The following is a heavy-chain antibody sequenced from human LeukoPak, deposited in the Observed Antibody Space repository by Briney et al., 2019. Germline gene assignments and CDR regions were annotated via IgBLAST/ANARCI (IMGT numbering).Heavy chain of an antibody. D-gene: IGHD1-1*01. Sequence: SETLSLTCTVSGYSISSGYYWGWIRQLPGKGLEWIGSIYHSGSTYYNPSLKSRVTISVDTSKNQFSLKLSSVTAADTAVYYCARHAVEAASRWFDPWGQGTLVTVSS. CDR2: IYHSGST. CDR3: ARHAVEAASRWFDP. CDR1: GYSISSGYY. V-gene: IGHV4-38-2*02. J-gene: IGHJ5*02.